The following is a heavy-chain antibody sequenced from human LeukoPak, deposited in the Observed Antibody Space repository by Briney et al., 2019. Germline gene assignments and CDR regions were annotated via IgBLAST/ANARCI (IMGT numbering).Heavy chain of an antibody. CDR3: AQGVEYYYDSSGPPNWFDP. CDR2: IYHSGST. CDR1: GGSISSSNW. Sequence: SGTLSLTCAVSGGSISSSNWWSWVRQPPGKGLEWIGEIYHSGSTNYNPSLKSRVTISVDKSKNQFSLKLSSVTAADTAVYYCAQGVEYYYDSSGPPNWFDPWGQGTLVTVSS. D-gene: IGHD3-22*01. J-gene: IGHJ5*02. V-gene: IGHV4-4*02.